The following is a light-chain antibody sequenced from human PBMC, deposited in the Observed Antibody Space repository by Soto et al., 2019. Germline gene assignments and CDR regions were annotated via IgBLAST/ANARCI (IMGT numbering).Light chain of an antibody. CDR1: QSVSSY. J-gene: IGKJ4*01. CDR2: DAS. CDR3: QHRRHWPLT. Sequence: EIVLTQSPATLSLSPGERATLSCRASQSVSSYLAWYQQKPGQAPRLLIYDASNRATGIPVRFSGSGSGTDFALTISSLEPEDFAVYYCQHRRHWPLTFGGGTKV. V-gene: IGKV3-11*01.